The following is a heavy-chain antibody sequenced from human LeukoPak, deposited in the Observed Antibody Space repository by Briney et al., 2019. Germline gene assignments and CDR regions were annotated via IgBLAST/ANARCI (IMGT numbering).Heavy chain of an antibody. J-gene: IGHJ4*02. D-gene: IGHD3-10*01. V-gene: IGHV3-11*01. CDR2: ICSSGSTK. CDR3: ARDGHAYGHGSPHY. Sequence: GGALRLSCAASGFTFGDYYMSWIRQAPGKGREWVSYICSSGSTKYYADSVKGRFTIPRDNVKNSYLQIKSLRAEDTAVYCGARDGHAYGHGSPHYWGQGALVTVSS. CDR1: GFTFGDYY.